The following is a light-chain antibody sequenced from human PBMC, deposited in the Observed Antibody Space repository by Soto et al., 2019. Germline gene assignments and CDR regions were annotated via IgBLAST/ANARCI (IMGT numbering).Light chain of an antibody. CDR3: LLSYNDERDLV. J-gene: IGLJ2*01. CDR2: DTT. CDR1: SGAVTSGHY. V-gene: IGLV7-46*01. Sequence: QAVVTQEPSLTVSPGGTVTLTCGSSSGAVTSGHYPYWFQQKPGQAHRTLIYDTTNKHSWAPARFSGSLLGGKAALTLSGAQPEDEAEYYCLLSYNDERDLVFGGGTKLTVL.